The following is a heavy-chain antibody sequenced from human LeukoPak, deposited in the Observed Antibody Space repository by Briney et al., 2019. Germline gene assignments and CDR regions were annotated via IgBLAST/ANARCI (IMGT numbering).Heavy chain of an antibody. CDR2: IKEDGSDK. V-gene: IGHV3-7*03. D-gene: IGHD6-19*01. CDR3: AKDPGDKAVDRWFDP. Sequence: PGGSLRLSCAATGFSFTTYWMSWVRQAPGKGLEWVANIKEDGSDKYHVDSVKGRFSISRDNAKNSLYLQMSSLRAEDTAVYYCAKDPGDKAVDRWFDPWGQGTLVTVSS. CDR1: GFSFTTYW. J-gene: IGHJ5*02.